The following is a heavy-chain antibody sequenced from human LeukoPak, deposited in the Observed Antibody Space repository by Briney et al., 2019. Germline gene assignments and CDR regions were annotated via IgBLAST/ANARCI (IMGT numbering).Heavy chain of an antibody. D-gene: IGHD5-12*01. J-gene: IGHJ4*02. CDR3: AREGLVATIDY. V-gene: IGHV3-7*04. Sequence: GGSLRLSCAASGFTFSRYWMSWVRQAPGKGLEWGANIKEDGSEKHYVDSVKGRFTISRENAKNSLFLQMNSLRAEDTAVYYCAREGLVATIDYWAQGTRVTVSS. CDR2: IKEDGSEK. CDR1: GFTFSRYW.